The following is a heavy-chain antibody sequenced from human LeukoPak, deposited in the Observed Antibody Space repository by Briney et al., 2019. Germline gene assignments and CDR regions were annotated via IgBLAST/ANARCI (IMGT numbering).Heavy chain of an antibody. CDR1: GGTFSSYA. D-gene: IGHD5-12*01. J-gene: IGHJ4*02. Sequence: AASVKVSCKASGGTFSSYAISWVRQAPGQGLEWMGGIIPIFGTANYAQKLQGRVTMTTDTSTSTAYMELRSLRSDDTAVYYCARVWGYSGYGDYWGQGTLVTVFS. V-gene: IGHV1-69*05. CDR2: IIPIFGTA. CDR3: ARVWGYSGYGDY.